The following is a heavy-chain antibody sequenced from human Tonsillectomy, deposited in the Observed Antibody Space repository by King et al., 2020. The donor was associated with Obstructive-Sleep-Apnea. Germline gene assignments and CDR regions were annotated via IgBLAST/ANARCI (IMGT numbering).Heavy chain of an antibody. CDR1: GFTFSSFP. V-gene: IGHV3-23*04. Sequence: EEQLVQSGGGLVQPGGSLRLSCAASGFTFSSFPMSWVRQAPGKGLEWVSAISGGGHDTYYAESVKGRFTISRDNSENTLYLQMNSLRADDTAVYYCAKSIFPDYDSLTGHNYYYYGMDVWGQGTTVTVSS. CDR3: AKSIFPDYDSLTGHNYYYYGMDV. J-gene: IGHJ6*02. D-gene: IGHD3-9*01. CDR2: ISGGGHDT.